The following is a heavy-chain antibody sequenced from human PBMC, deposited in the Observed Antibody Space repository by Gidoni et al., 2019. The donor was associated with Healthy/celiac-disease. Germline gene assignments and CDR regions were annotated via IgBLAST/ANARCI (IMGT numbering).Heavy chain of an antibody. Sequence: EVQLLESGGGLVQPGGSLRLSCAASGFSFRSYAMSWVRQALGKGLEWVSAISGSGGSTYYADSVKGRFTISRDNSKNTLYLQMNSLRAEDTAVYYCAKVQGGYYYYGMDVWGQGTTVTVSS. CDR3: AKVQGGYYYYGMDV. CDR2: ISGSGGST. D-gene: IGHD2-15*01. J-gene: IGHJ6*02. CDR1: GFSFRSYA. V-gene: IGHV3-23*01.